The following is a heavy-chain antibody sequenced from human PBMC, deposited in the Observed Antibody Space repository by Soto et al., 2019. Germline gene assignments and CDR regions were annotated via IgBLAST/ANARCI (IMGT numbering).Heavy chain of an antibody. CDR1: GFTFSSYW. V-gene: IGHV3-74*01. CDR2: INGDVSST. CDR3: ARPAPYCGGDCPVGY. D-gene: IGHD2-21*02. J-gene: IGHJ4*02. Sequence: EVQLVESGGGLVQPGGSLRLSCVASGFTFSSYWMHWVRQAPGKGLVWVSRINGDVSSTNYADSVKGRFTISRDNAKNTLYLQMNSLRAEDTAVYYCARPAPYCGGDCPVGYWGQGTLVTVSS.